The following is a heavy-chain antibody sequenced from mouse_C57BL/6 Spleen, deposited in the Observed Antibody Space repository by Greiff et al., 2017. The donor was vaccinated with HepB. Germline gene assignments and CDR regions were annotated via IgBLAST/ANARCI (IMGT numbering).Heavy chain of an antibody. CDR1: GFTFSSYA. J-gene: IGHJ1*03. CDR3: ARDRGLQGGYFDV. V-gene: IGHV5-4*01. Sequence: VQLKESGGGLVKPGGSLKLSCAASGFTFSSYAMSWVRQTPEKRLEWVATISDGGSYTYYPDNVKGRFTISRDNAKNNLYLQMSHLKSEDTAMYYCARDRGLQGGYFDVWGTGTTVTVSS. CDR2: ISDGGSYT. D-gene: IGHD3-3*01.